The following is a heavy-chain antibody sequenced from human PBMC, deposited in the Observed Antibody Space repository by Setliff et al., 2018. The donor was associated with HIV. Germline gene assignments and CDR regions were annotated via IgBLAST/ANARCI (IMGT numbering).Heavy chain of an antibody. V-gene: IGHV4-39*01. Sequence: SETLSLTCSVSGGSIDSSDYYWGWIRQPPGKGLEWIGTVYYTGNTFYNPSLESRVTISVDTSKNQFYLKLRSVTATDTTVYYCARHGVDDTSANYFRFGVHDHWGQGTLVTVSS. CDR1: GGSIDSSDYY. D-gene: IGHD3-22*01. J-gene: IGHJ4*02. CDR3: ARHGVDDTSANYFRFGVHDH. CDR2: VYYTGNT.